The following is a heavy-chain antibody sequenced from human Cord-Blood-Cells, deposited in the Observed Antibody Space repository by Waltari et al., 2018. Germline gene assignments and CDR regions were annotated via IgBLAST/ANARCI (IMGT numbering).Heavy chain of an antibody. CDR1: GYTFTGYY. V-gene: IGHV1-2*04. CDR3: ARVSFGGDGDYDAFDI. D-gene: IGHD4-17*01. J-gene: IGHJ3*02. CDR2: INPNSGGT. Sequence: QVQLVQSGAEVKKPGASVKVSCKASGYTFTGYYMHWLRQAPGQGLEWMGWINPNSGGTNYAQKFQGWVTMTRDTSISTAYMELSRLRSDDTAVYYCARVSFGGDGDYDAFDIWGQGTMVTVSS.